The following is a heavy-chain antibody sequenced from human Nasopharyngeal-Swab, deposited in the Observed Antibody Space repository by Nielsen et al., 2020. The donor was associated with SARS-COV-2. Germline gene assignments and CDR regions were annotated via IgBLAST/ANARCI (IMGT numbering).Heavy chain of an antibody. CDR1: GFTFSSYG. Sequence: GESLKISCAASGFTFSSYGMHWVRQAPGKGLEWVTLISYDGSNKYYADSVKGRFTISRDNSKNTLYLLMNSLRAEDTAVYYCAKDRSNYDYFDYWGQGTLVTVSS. D-gene: IGHD1-26*01. J-gene: IGHJ4*02. V-gene: IGHV3-30*18. CDR2: ISYDGSNK. CDR3: AKDRSNYDYFDY.